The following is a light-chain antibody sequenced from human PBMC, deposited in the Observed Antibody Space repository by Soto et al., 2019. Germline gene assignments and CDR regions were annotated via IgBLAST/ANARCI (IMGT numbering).Light chain of an antibody. V-gene: IGLV2-14*01. CDR1: SSDVGGYNY. CDR3: SSYSRTSVYV. J-gene: IGLJ1*01. CDR2: EVS. Sequence: QSALTQPASVSGSPGQSMTISWTGTSSDVGGYNYVSWYQRHPGKAPKLMIFEVSSRPPGVSNRFSGSKSGNTASLTISGLQAEDEADYFCSSYSRTSVYVFGRGTKVTVL.